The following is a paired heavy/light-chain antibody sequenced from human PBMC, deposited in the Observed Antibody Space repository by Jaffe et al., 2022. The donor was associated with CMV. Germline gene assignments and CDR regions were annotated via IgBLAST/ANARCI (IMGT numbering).Light chain of an antibody. Sequence: SYELTQPPSVSVSPGQTARITCSGDALPKQYAYWYQQKPGQAPVLVMYKDSERPSGIPERFSGSSSGTTVTLTISGVQAEDEADYYCQSADSSGVYVFGTGTKVTVL. CDR2: KDS. V-gene: IGLV3-25*03. CDR3: QSADSSGVYV. CDR1: ALPKQY. J-gene: IGLJ1*01.
Heavy chain of an antibody. CDR2: IYYSGST. J-gene: IGHJ2*01. Sequence: QVQLQESGPGLVKPSETLSLTCTVSGGSISSYYWSWIRQPPGKGLEWIGYIYYSGSTNYNPSLKSRVTISVDTSKNQFSLKLSSVTAADTAVYYCAREPLVGARGWYFDLWGRGTLVTVSS. CDR1: GGSISSYY. V-gene: IGHV4-59*01. CDR3: AREPLVGARGWYFDL. D-gene: IGHD1-26*01.